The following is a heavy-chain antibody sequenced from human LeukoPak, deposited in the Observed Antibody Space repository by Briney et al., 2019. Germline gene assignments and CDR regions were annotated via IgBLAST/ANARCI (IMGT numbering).Heavy chain of an antibody. CDR1: GGSFSGYY. V-gene: IGHV4-34*01. CDR2: INHSGST. CDR3: ARGAGGSYYYPKTKYNWFDP. J-gene: IGHJ5*02. Sequence: SETLSLTCAVYGGSFSGYYWSWIRQPPGKGLEWIGEINHSGSTNYNPSLKSRVTISVDTSKNQFSLKLSSVTAADTAVYYCARGAGGSYYYPKTKYNWFDPWGQGTLVTVSS. D-gene: IGHD3-10*01.